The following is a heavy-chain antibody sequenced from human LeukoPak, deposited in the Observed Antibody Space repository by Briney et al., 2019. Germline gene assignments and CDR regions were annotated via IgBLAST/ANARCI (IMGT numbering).Heavy chain of an antibody. D-gene: IGHD3-3*01. J-gene: IGHJ4*02. CDR1: GYTFTSYD. CDR2: MNPNSGNT. V-gene: IGHV1-8*03. CDR3: ARGSYDFWSGYSYYFDY. Sequence: GASVKVSCKASGYTFTSYDINWLRQATEQGLEWMGWMNPNSGNTGYAQKFRGRVTITRNTSISTAYMELSSLRSEDTAVYYCARGSYDFWSGYSYYFDYWGQGTLVTVSS.